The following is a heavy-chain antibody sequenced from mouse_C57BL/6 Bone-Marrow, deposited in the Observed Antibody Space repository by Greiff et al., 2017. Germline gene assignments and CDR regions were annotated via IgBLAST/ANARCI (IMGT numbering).Heavy chain of an antibody. D-gene: IGHD2-3*01. CDR2: ISDGGSYT. CDR1: GFTFSSYA. V-gene: IGHV5-4*01. J-gene: IGHJ3*01. Sequence: EVQLMESGGGLVKPGGSLKLSCAASGFTFSSYAMSWVRQTPEKRLEWVATISDGGSYTYYPDNVKGRFTISRDNAKNNLYLQMSHLKSEDTAMYYCARDGWFTFAYWGQGTLVTVSA. CDR3: ARDGWFTFAY.